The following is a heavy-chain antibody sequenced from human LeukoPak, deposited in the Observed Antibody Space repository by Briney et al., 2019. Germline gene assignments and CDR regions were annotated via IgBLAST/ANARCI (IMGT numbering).Heavy chain of an antibody. Sequence: GGSLRLSCAASGFTFDDYAMHWVRQAPGKGLEWVSGISWNSGSIGYADSVKGRFTISRDNAKNSLYLQMNSLRAEDTALHYCAKGAGWRGYYFDYWGQGTLVTVSS. CDR2: ISWNSGSI. CDR3: AKGAGWRGYYFDY. J-gene: IGHJ4*02. D-gene: IGHD3-3*01. V-gene: IGHV3-9*01. CDR1: GFTFDDYA.